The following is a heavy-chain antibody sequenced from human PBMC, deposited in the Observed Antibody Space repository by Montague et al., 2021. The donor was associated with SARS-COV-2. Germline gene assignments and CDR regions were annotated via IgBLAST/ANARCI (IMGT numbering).Heavy chain of an antibody. CDR2: INHSGST. CDR3: ARGARQGYGFRLGSFDS. J-gene: IGHJ4*02. CDR1: GGSISGYY. D-gene: IGHD3-10*01. V-gene: IGHV4-34*01. Sequence: SETLSLTCAVYGGSISGYYRSWIRQPPGKGLEWIGEINHSGSTNYNPSLKSRVTISIDTSKNQFSLKLSSVTAADTAVYYCARGARQGYGFRLGSFDSWGRGTLVTVSS.